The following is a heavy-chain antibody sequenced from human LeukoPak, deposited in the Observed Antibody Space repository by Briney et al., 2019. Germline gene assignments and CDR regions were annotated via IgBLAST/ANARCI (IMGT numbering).Heavy chain of an antibody. Sequence: PGGSLRLSCAASGLAFSRYWTSWVRQAPGKGLEWVANIKQDGSEKYYVDSVMGRFTISRDNAKNSLYLQMNSLRAEDTAVYYCMRFGESDYWGQGTLVTVSS. CDR2: IKQDGSEK. J-gene: IGHJ4*02. CDR3: MRFGESDY. D-gene: IGHD3-10*01. CDR1: GLAFSRYW. V-gene: IGHV3-7*01.